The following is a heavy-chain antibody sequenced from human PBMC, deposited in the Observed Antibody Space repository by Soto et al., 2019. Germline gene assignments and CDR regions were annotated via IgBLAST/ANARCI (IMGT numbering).Heavy chain of an antibody. CDR2: ISWNSGSI. CDR1: GFTFDDYA. CDR3: AKGYSSSSVVLGAFDI. D-gene: IGHD6-6*01. Sequence: SLRLSCSASGFTFDDYAMHWVRQAPGKGLEWVSGISWNSGSIGYADSVKGRFTISRDNAKNSLYLQMNSLRAEDTALYYCAKGYSSSSVVLGAFDIWGQGTMVTVSS. J-gene: IGHJ3*02. V-gene: IGHV3-9*01.